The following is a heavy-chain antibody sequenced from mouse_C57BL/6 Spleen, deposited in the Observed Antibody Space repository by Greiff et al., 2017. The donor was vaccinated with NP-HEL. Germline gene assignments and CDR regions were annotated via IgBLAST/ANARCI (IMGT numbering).Heavy chain of an antibody. V-gene: IGHV1-61*01. CDR1: GYTFTSYW. D-gene: IGHD2-5*01. CDR2: IYPSDSET. J-gene: IGHJ1*03. CDR3: ARGYSNYHWYFDV. Sequence: QVQLQQPGAELVRPGSSVKLSCKASGYTFTSYWMDWVKQRPGQGLEWIGNIYPSDSETHYNQKFKDKATLTVDKSSSTAYMQLSSLTSEDSAVYYCARGYSNYHWYFDVWGTGTTVTVSS.